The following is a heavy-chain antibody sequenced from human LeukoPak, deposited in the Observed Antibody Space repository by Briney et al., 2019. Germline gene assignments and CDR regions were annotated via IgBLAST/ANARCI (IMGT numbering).Heavy chain of an antibody. CDR3: ARCFSGSPGDY. CDR2: IKQDGSEK. Sequence: GGSLRLSCAASGFTFSSYWMSWDRQAPGKGLEWVTNIKQDGSEKYYVDSVKGRFTISRDNAKNSLYLQMNSLRAEDTAVYYCARCFSGSPGDYWGQGTLVTVSS. V-gene: IGHV3-7*01. CDR1: GFTFSSYW. D-gene: IGHD1-26*01. J-gene: IGHJ4*02.